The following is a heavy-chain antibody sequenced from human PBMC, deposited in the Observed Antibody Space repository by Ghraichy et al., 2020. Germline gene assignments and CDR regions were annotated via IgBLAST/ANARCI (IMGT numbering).Heavy chain of an antibody. Sequence: SETLSLTCSVSGCSISDYFWSWIRQPPGKGLEWIGHIYFSGSTYYNPSLKSRVTISMDTSKNQFSLKLNSVTAADTAVYYCARDWDGRNYYFDYWGQGTLVTVSS. V-gene: IGHV4-59*01. CDR3: ARDWDGRNYYFDY. CDR2: IYFSGST. J-gene: IGHJ4*02. D-gene: IGHD1-26*01. CDR1: GCSISDYF.